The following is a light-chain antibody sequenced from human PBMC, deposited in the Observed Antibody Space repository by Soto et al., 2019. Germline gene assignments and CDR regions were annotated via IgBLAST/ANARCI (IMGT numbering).Light chain of an antibody. CDR2: GAS. Sequence: EIVLTQSPGTLSLSPGERATLSCGASQSVSSSYLAWYQQKPGQTPRLLIYGASGRATGIPDRFSGSGSGTDFTLTISRLEPEDFAVDHCQQYGSSPPVTFGQGTRLEIK. J-gene: IGKJ5*01. CDR3: QQYGSSPPVT. CDR1: QSVSSSY. V-gene: IGKV3-20*01.